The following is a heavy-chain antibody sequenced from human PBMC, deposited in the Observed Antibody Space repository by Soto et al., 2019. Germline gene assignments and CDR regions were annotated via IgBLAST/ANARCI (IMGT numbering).Heavy chain of an antibody. Sequence: QVQLQESGPGLVKPSQTLSLTCTVSGCSISSGDYYWIWIRQPPGKGLGWIGYMYYSGSTYYNPYLKSRVTISVDPSKYQFSLKLSSVTAADTAVYYCARDVIGITMVRGSDWGQGTLVTVSS. CDR2: MYYSGST. CDR3: ARDVIGITMVRGSD. CDR1: GCSISSGDYY. V-gene: IGHV4-30-4*01. D-gene: IGHD3-10*01. J-gene: IGHJ4*02.